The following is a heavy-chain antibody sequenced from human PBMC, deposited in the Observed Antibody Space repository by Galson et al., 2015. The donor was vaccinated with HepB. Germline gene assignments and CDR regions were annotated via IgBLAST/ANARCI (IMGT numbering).Heavy chain of an antibody. D-gene: IGHD3-16*01. Sequence: SLRLSCAASGFTFSDHYMSRIRQAPGKGLEWVSYIGISGSDINYADSVKGRFTVSRDNAKNSLYLQMNSLRVEDTAVYYCARDSSRGAGDYWGQGTLVTVSS. CDR3: ARDSSRGAGDY. V-gene: IGHV3-11*06. CDR1: GFTFSDHY. J-gene: IGHJ4*02. CDR2: IGISGSDI.